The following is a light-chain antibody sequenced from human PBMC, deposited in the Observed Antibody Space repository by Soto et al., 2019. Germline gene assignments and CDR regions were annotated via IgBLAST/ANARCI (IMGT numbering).Light chain of an antibody. CDR3: KQRRNWPPSLT. J-gene: IGKJ4*01. V-gene: IGKV3-11*01. CDR2: DAS. CDR1: QSVSSY. Sequence: EIVLTQSPATLSLSPGERATLSCRASQSVSSYLAWYQQKPGQAPRLLIYDASNRATGIPARCSGSGSGTDFTLTISSLEPEDFAVYYCKQRRNWPPSLTFGGGTKVEIK.